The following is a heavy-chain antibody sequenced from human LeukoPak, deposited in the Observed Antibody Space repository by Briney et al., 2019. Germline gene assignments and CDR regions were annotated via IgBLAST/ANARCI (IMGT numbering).Heavy chain of an antibody. CDR3: ARLLYAGVTDDGMDV. Sequence: SETLSLTCTVSGGSISSSSYYWGWIRQPPGKGLEWIGSIYYSGSTYYNPSLKSRVTISVDTSKNQFSLKLSSVTAADTAVYYCARLLYAGVTDDGMDVWAKGPRSPSP. J-gene: IGHJ6*02. CDR1: GGSISSSSYY. D-gene: IGHD4-23*01. V-gene: IGHV4-39*01. CDR2: IYYSGST.